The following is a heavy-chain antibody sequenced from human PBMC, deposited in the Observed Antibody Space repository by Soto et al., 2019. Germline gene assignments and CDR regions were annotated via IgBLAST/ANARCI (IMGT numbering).Heavy chain of an antibody. D-gene: IGHD3-22*01. CDR1: GGSISSYY. CDR2: IYYSGST. Sequence: PSETLSLTCTVSGGSISSYYWSWIRQPPGKGLEWIGYIYYSGSTNYNPSLKSRVTISVDTSKNQFSLKLSSVTAADTAVYYCARTQWLDYYDSSGFYYFDYWGQGTLVTVSS. J-gene: IGHJ4*02. V-gene: IGHV4-59*01. CDR3: ARTQWLDYYDSSGFYYFDY.